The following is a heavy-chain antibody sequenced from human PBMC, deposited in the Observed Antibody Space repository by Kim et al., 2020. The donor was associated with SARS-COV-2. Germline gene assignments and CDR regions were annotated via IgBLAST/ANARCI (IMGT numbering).Heavy chain of an antibody. Sequence: NPALKSRVTISVDTSKNQFSLKLSSVTAADTAVYYCARGSCSGGSCYYDYWGQGTLVTVSS. CDR3: ARGSCSGGSCYYDY. V-gene: IGHV4-59*09. J-gene: IGHJ4*02. D-gene: IGHD2-15*01.